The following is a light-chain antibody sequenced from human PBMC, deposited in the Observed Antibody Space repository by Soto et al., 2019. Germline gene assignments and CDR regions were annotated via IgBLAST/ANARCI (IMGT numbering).Light chain of an antibody. CDR3: QQYNNWLRT. CDR2: GAS. Sequence: EIVMTQSPATLSVSPGERATLSCRASQSVSSNLAWYQQKPGQAPRLLLYGASTRATGIPARFSGSGSGTEFTLTIRSLQSEDFAVYYCQQYNNWLRTFGPGTKVVS. J-gene: IGKJ3*01. CDR1: QSVSSN. V-gene: IGKV3-15*01.